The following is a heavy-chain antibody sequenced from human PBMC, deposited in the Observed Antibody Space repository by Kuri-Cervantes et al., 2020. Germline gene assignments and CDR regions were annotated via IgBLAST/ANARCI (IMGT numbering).Heavy chain of an antibody. J-gene: IGHJ4*02. CDR1: GYTFTSYG. CDR2: ISAYNGNT. Sequence: ASVKVSCKASGYTFTSYGISWVRQAPGQGLEWMGWISAYNGNTNYAQKLQGRVTMTTDTSTSTAYMELRSLRSDDTAVYYCAREPWDQAPSSNDYWGQGTLVTVSS. D-gene: IGHD1-26*01. CDR3: AREPWDQAPSSNDY. V-gene: IGHV1-18*01.